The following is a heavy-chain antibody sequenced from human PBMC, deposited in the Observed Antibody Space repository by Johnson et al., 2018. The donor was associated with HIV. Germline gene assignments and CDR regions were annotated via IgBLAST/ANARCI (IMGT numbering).Heavy chain of an antibody. Sequence: QLVESGGGVVQPGRSLRLSCAASGFTFSGYWMSWVRQAPGRGLEWVANIKQDGSEKYYVDSVMGRFTISRDKAKNSLYLQMNSLRGEDTAVYYCARDLTRQQLALSAFDIWGQGTMVTVSS. V-gene: IGHV3-7*01. CDR1: GFTFSGYW. CDR3: ARDLTRQQLALSAFDI. J-gene: IGHJ3*02. CDR2: IKQDGSEK. D-gene: IGHD6-13*01.